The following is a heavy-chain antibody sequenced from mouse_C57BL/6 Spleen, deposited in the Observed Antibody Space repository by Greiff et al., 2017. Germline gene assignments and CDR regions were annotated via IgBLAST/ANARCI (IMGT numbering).Heavy chain of an antibody. CDR1: GFTFSSYA. D-gene: IGHD1-1*01. CDR3: AREGSYYYGSRFAY. J-gene: IGHJ3*01. CDR2: ISDGGSYT. V-gene: IGHV5-4*01. Sequence: EVKLVESGGGLVKPGGSLKLSCAASGFTFSSYAMSWVRQTPEKRLEWVATISDGGSYTYYPDNVKGRFTISRDNAKNNLYLQMSHLKSEDTAMYYCAREGSYYYGSRFAYWGQGTLVTVSA.